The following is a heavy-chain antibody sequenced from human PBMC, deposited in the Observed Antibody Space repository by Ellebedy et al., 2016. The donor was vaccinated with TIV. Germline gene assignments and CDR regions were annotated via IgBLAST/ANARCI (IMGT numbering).Heavy chain of an antibody. CDR2: ISWNSGNI. CDR1: GFTFDDYA. V-gene: IGHV3-9*01. J-gene: IGHJ5*02. CDR3: AKDLNYGLSALES. Sequence: SLKISCAASGFTFDDYAMHWVRQAAGKGLEWVSGISWNSGNIVYADSVKGRFTISRDNAKNSLYLQMNSLRVEDTALYYCAKDLNYGLSALESWGQGTLVTVSS. D-gene: IGHD3-10*01.